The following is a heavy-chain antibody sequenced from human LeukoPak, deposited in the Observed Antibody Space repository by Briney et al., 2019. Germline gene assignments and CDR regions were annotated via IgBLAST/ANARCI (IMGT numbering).Heavy chain of an antibody. CDR3: ARRSMVRGVIFDY. CDR2: IYYSGST. J-gene: IGHJ4*02. D-gene: IGHD3-10*01. V-gene: IGHV4-59*01. CDR1: GGSISSYY. Sequence: SETLSLTCTVSGGSISSYYWSWIRQPPGKGLEWIGYIYYSGSTNYNPSLKSRVTISVDTSKNQFSLKLSSVPAADTPVYYCARRSMVRGVIFDYWGQGTLVTVSS.